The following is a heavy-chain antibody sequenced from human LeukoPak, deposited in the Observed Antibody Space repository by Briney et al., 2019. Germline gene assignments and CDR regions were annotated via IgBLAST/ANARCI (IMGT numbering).Heavy chain of an antibody. CDR1: GGSISSGGYS. Sequence: SETLSLTCAVSGGSISSGGYSWSWIRQPPGKGLEWIGYIYHSGSTYYNPSLKSRVTISVDRSKNQFSLKLSSVTAADTAVYYCAREYDSGGDYYFDYWGQGTLVTVSS. J-gene: IGHJ4*02. CDR3: AREYDSGGDYYFDY. CDR2: IYHSGST. D-gene: IGHD2-21*01. V-gene: IGHV4-30-2*01.